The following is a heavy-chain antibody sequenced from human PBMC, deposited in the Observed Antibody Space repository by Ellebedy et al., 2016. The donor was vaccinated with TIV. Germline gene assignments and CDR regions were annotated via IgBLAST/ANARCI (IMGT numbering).Heavy chain of an antibody. D-gene: IGHD5-18*01. CDR1: GGTFNKYA. CDR3: ARGRGYNYGYPTEGGLFDY. V-gene: IGHV1-69*13. CDR2: IVAIFGTA. Sequence: ASVKVSXKTSGGTFNKYAISWVRQAPGQGLEWMGGIVAIFGTAKHAQKFQGRVTITADEGTRTAYMELSSLRSEDTAVYYCARGRGYNYGYPTEGGLFDYWGQGTLVTVSS. J-gene: IGHJ4*02.